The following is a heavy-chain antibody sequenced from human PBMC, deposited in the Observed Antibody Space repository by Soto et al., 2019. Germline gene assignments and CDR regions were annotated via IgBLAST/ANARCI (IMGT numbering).Heavy chain of an antibody. CDR1: GYTFTDYW. CDR2: IFPPDSDT. Sequence: GESLKISCKGSGYTFTDYWIGWVRQTPGKGLEWMGAIFPPDSDTRYSPSFEGQVTISVDTSITTAYLEWSSLRASDTAIYYCARHEPSTILGAVRTAGMDVWGTGTTVTVSS. J-gene: IGHJ6*04. D-gene: IGHD3-16*01. CDR3: ARHEPSTILGAVRTAGMDV. V-gene: IGHV5-51*01.